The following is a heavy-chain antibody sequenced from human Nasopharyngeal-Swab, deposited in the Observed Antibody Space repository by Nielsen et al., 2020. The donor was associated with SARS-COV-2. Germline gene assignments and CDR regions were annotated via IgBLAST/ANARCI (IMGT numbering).Heavy chain of an antibody. Sequence: SETLSLTCTVSGGSISSSSYYWGWIRQPPGKGLEWIGSIYYSGSTYYSPSLKSRVTISVDTSKNQFSLKLSSVTAADTAVYYCARGYSSGWYPFDYWGQGTLVTVSS. J-gene: IGHJ4*02. CDR1: GGSISSSSYY. V-gene: IGHV4-39*07. CDR3: ARGYSSGWYPFDY. D-gene: IGHD6-19*01. CDR2: IYYSGST.